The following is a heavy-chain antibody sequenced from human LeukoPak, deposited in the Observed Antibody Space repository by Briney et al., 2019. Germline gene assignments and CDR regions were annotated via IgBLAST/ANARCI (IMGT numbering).Heavy chain of an antibody. Sequence: SETLSLTCAVYGGSFRGYYWSWIRQPPGKGLEWIGEINHIGSTNYNPSLKSRVTISVDTSKNQFSLKLSSVTAADTAVYYCARNFVSGWYGDVDYFDYWGQGTLVTVSS. CDR2: INHIGST. CDR1: GGSFRGYY. D-gene: IGHD6-19*01. V-gene: IGHV4-34*01. J-gene: IGHJ4*02. CDR3: ARNFVSGWYGDVDYFDY.